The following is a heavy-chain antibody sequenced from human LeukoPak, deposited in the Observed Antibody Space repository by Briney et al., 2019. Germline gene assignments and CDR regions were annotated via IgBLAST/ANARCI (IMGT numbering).Heavy chain of an antibody. D-gene: IGHD3-9*01. CDR1: GGSFSGYY. J-gene: IGHJ5*02. Sequence: SETLSLTCAVYGGSFSGYYWSWIRQPPGKGLEWIGEINHSGSTNYNPSLKSRVTMSVDTSKNQFSLKLSSVTAADTAVYYCARDLLRYYNWFDPWGQGTLVTVSS. V-gene: IGHV4-34*01. CDR2: INHSGST. CDR3: ARDLLRYYNWFDP.